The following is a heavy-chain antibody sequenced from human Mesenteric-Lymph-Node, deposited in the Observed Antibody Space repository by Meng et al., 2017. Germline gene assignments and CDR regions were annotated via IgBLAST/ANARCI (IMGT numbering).Heavy chain of an antibody. CDR2: IYPGDSDT. D-gene: IGHD1/OR15-1a*01. J-gene: IGHJ4*02. V-gene: IGHV5-51*01. CDR1: GYSFTSYW. CDR3: ARGWSGTIDY. Sequence: QVSRKGSGYSFTSYWIGWVRQMLGKGLGWMGSIYPGDSDTRYSPSSQGQVTISADKSISTAYLQWSSLKASDTAMYYCARGWSGTIDYWGQGTLVTVSS.